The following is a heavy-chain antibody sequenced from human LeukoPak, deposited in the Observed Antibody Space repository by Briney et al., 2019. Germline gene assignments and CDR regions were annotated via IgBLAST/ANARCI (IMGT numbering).Heavy chain of an antibody. J-gene: IGHJ4*02. D-gene: IGHD3-9*01. CDR2: ISYDGSNK. CDR1: GFTISSYA. V-gene: IGHV3-30*04. CDR3: ARAHFDWLLDY. Sequence: GGSLRLSCAASGFTISSYAMHWVRQAPGKGLEWVAVISYDGSNKYYADSVKGRFTISRGNSKNTLYLQMNSLRAEDTAVYYCARAHFDWLLDYWGQGTLVTVSS.